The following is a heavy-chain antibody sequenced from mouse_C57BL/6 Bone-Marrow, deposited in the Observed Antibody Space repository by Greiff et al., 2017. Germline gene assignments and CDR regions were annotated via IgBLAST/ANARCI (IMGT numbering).Heavy chain of an antibody. CDR1: GYTFTSYW. CDR3: AEVYYYGSSYFDY. J-gene: IGHJ2*01. D-gene: IGHD1-1*01. CDR2: ILPGSGST. V-gene: IGHV1-9*01. Sequence: QVQLQQPGAELVKPGASVKLSCKASGYTFTSYWMHWVKQRPGHGLEWIGEILPGSGSTNYNEKFKGKATFTADTSSNTAYMQLSSLTTEDSAIYYCAEVYYYGSSYFDYWGQGTTLTVSS.